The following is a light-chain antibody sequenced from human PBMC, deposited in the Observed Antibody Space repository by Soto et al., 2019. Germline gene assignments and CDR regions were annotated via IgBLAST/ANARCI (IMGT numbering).Light chain of an antibody. J-gene: IGKJ1*01. CDR2: GSS. CDR3: QPYNGWPWT. V-gene: IGKV3-15*01. Sequence: EIVWPQSPATLSVTQGERITLSCRATQTIGQKLAWYLQRPGQAPSLLMYGSSTRATDIPARFSGSVSGTECTLTITGLQSEDFAVYYCQPYNGWPWTFVQGTKVEI. CDR1: QTIGQK.